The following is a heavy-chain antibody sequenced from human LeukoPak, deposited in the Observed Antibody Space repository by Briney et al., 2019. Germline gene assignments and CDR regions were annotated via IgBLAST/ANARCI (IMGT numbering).Heavy chain of an antibody. J-gene: IGHJ4*02. V-gene: IGHV4-59*03. CDR3: ARSVLWFGDLGY. Sequence: SETLSLTCTVSGGSITDYYWNWIRQSPEKGLEWIGYVYYTGTTYYSPSLKSRVAISLDRSKNQFSLNLNSVTAADTAVYYCARSVLWFGDLGYWGQGILVTVSS. CDR2: VYYTGTT. CDR1: GGSITDYY. D-gene: IGHD3-10*01.